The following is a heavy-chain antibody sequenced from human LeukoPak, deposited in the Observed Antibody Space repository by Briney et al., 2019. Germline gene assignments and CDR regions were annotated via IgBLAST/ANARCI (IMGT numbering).Heavy chain of an antibody. CDR1: GYSISSGYY. CDR3: AKWGYGGNLDY. Sequence: SETLSLTCAVSGYSISSGYYWGWIRQPPGKGLEWIGSIYHSGSTYYNPSLKSRGTISVDTSKNQFSLKLSSVTAADTAVYYCAKWGYGGNLDYWGQGTLVTVSS. CDR2: IYHSGST. V-gene: IGHV4-38-2*01. J-gene: IGHJ4*02. D-gene: IGHD4-23*01.